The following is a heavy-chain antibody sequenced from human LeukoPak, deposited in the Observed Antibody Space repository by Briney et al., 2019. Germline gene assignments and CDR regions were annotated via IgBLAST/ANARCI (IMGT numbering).Heavy chain of an antibody. CDR2: ISTDGSII. V-gene: IGHV3-74*01. J-gene: IGHJ4*02. CDR3: VGGDY. CDR1: GFTFSQYW. Sequence: GRSLRLSCAASGFTFSQYWMYWVRQAPGKGLVWVSYISTDGSIINDADSVKGRFTISRDNAKNTLYLQMNSLRVDDTAVYYCVGGDYWGQGTLVTVSS.